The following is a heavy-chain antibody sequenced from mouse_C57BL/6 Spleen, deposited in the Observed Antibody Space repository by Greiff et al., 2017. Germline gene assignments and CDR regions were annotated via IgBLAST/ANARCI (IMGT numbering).Heavy chain of an antibody. J-gene: IGHJ3*01. CDR1: GYTFTSYW. Sequence: QVQLQQPGAELVMPGASVKLSCKASGYTFTSYWMHWVKQRPGQGLEWIGEIDPSDSYTNYNQKFKGKSTLTVDKSSSTAYMQLSSLTSEDSAVYYCAREGTTGFAYWGQGTLVTVSA. D-gene: IGHD1-1*01. V-gene: IGHV1-69*01. CDR2: IDPSDSYT. CDR3: AREGTTGFAY.